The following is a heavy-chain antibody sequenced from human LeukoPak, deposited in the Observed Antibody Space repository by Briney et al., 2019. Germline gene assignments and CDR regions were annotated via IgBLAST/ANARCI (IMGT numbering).Heavy chain of an antibody. D-gene: IGHD4-17*01. CDR3: ARADYGDYLGYYGMDV. Sequence: GRSLRLSCAASGFTFSNYSMNWVRQAPGKGPEWVSSISSSSSYIYYADSVKGRFTISRDNAKNSLYLQMNSLRAEDTAVYYCARADYGDYLGYYGMDVWGQGTTVTVSS. CDR2: ISSSSSYI. CDR1: GFTFSNYS. J-gene: IGHJ6*02. V-gene: IGHV3-21*01.